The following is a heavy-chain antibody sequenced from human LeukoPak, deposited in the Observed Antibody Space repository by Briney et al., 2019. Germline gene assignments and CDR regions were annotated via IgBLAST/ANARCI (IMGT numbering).Heavy chain of an antibody. Sequence: GGSLRLSCAASGFTFSSYSMNWVRQAPGKGLEWVSSISSSSSYIYYADSVKGRFTISRDNAKNSLYLQMNSLRAEDTAIYYCAEDSFSQNGIFDALDIWGQGTMVTVSS. CDR3: AEDSFSQNGIFDALDI. J-gene: IGHJ3*02. D-gene: IGHD1-1*01. CDR2: ISSSSSYI. CDR1: GFTFSSYS. V-gene: IGHV3-21*04.